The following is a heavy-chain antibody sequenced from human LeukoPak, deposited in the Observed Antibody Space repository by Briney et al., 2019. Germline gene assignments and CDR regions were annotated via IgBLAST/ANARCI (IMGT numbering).Heavy chain of an antibody. CDR2: IYYSGST. D-gene: IGHD3-10*01. J-gene: IGHJ4*02. CDR3: ARYYGSDSYYFDY. V-gene: IGHV4-59*08. CDR1: GGSIGSYY. Sequence: PSETLSLTCTVSGGSIGSYYWGWIRQPPGKGLEWIGYIYYSGSTNYNPSLQSRVTISVDTPKNQFSLKLSSVTAADTAVYYCARYYGSDSYYFDYWGQGILVTVSS.